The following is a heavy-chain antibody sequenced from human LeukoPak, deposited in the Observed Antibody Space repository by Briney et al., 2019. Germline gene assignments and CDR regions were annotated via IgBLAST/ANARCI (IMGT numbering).Heavy chain of an antibody. V-gene: IGHV1-24*01. D-gene: IGHD2-21*02. Sequence: GASVTVSCKVSGYTLTELSMHWVRQAPGKGLEWMGGFYPEDGETIYAQKLEGRVTITEETSTDTAYMELSSLRAEDTAGYECXXXSXGGNSGGDAFDIWGQGTMVTVSS. CDR3: XXXSXGGNSGGDAFDI. J-gene: IGHJ3*02. CDR1: GYTLTELS. CDR2: FYPEDGET.